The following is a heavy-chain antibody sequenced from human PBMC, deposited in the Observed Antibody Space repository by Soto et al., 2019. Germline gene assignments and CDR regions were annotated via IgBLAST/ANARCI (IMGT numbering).Heavy chain of an antibody. V-gene: IGHV4-34*01. D-gene: IGHD3-3*01. CDR1: GGSFSGYY. Sequence: SETLSLTCAVYGGSFSGYYWSWIRQPPGKGLEWIGEINHSGSTNYNPSLKSRVTISVDTSKNQFSLKLSSVTAADTAVYYCARVGDFWSGSDFDYWGQGTLVTVSS. CDR3: ARVGDFWSGSDFDY. CDR2: INHSGST. J-gene: IGHJ4*02.